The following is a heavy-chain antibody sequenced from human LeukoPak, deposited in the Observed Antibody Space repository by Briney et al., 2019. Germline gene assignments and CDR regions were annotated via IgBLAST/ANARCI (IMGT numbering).Heavy chain of an antibody. J-gene: IGHJ2*01. CDR1: GGSISSYY. D-gene: IGHD3-10*01. V-gene: IGHV4-59*08. CDR3: ARGAAVRGVIPSYWYFDL. Sequence: SETLSLTCIVSGGSISSYYWSWIRQPPGKGLEWIGYIYYSGSTNYNPSLKSRVTISVDTSKNQFSLKVNSVTAADTAVYYCARGAAVRGVIPSYWYFDLWGRGTLVTVSS. CDR2: IYYSGST.